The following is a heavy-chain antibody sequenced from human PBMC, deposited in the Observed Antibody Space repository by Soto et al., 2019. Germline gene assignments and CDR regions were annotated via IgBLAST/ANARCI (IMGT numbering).Heavy chain of an antibody. CDR1: GFNFSNAW. Sequence: GGSLRLSCASSGFNFSNAWMSWVRQAPGKGLEWVGRIKSKTDGGTTDYAAPVKGRFTISRDDSKNTLYLQMNSLKTEDTAVYYCTTPYYDILTGYYGLDYWGQGTLVTVSS. CDR2: IKSKTDGGTT. J-gene: IGHJ4*02. V-gene: IGHV3-15*01. CDR3: TTPYYDILTGYYGLDY. D-gene: IGHD3-9*01.